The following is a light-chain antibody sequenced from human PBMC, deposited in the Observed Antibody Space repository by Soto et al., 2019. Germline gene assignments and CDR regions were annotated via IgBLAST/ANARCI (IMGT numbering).Light chain of an antibody. CDR2: GAS. CDR1: QSVSSSY. Sequence: EIVLTQSPGTLSLSPGERATLSCRASQSVSSSYLAWYQQKPGQAPRLLIYGASSRATGIPDRFSGSGSGTDFTLTISRLEPEDFAGYYCHQYGSSPPRFTFGPGTKVDIK. V-gene: IGKV3-20*01. CDR3: HQYGSSPPRFT. J-gene: IGKJ3*01.